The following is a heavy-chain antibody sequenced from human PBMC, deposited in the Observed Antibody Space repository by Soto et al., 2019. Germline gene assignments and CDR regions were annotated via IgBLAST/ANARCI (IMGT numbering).Heavy chain of an antibody. D-gene: IGHD3-10*01. J-gene: IGHJ4*02. CDR3: ASRYGSGLDY. Sequence: QVQLQESGPGLVKPSETLSLTCTVSGGSISSYYWSWIRQPPGKGLEWIGYIYYSGSTNYNPSPKSRVTISVDTSKNQFSPKLSSVTAADTAVYYCASRYGSGLDYWGQGTLVTVSS. CDR2: IYYSGST. CDR1: GGSISSYY. V-gene: IGHV4-59*08.